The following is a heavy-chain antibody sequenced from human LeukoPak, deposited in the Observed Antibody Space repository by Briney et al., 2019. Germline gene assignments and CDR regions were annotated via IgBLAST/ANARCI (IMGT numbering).Heavy chain of an antibody. CDR2: ISTSGDST. V-gene: IGHV3-23*01. CDR1: GFTFSSYW. J-gene: IGHJ4*02. Sequence: GGSLRLSCAASGFTFSSYWMSWVRQAPGKGLEWVSAISTSGDSTYYADSVKGRFTISRDNSKNTLYLQMNSLRAEDTAVYSCAYSSSTFTWYFDYWGQGTLVTVSS. CDR3: AYSSSTFTWYFDY. D-gene: IGHD2-2*01.